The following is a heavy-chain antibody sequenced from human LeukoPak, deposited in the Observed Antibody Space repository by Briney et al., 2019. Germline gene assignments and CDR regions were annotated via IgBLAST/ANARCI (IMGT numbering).Heavy chain of an antibody. V-gene: IGHV3-30-3*01. J-gene: IGHJ4*02. CDR2: ISYDGSNK. CDR1: GFTFSSYD. CDR3: ARDRGAARRLNPRGAASYYFDY. D-gene: IGHD6-6*01. Sequence: GRSLTLSCAASGFTFSSYDMFWVRRPPGKGLEWVAVISYDGSNKYYADSVKGRFTISRDNSKNTLYLQMNSLRAEDTAVYYCARDRGAARRLNPRGAASYYFDYWGQGTLVTVSS.